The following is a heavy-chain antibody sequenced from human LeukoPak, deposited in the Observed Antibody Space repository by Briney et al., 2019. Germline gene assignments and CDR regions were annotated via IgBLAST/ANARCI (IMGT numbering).Heavy chain of an antibody. D-gene: IGHD6-13*01. CDR2: IKTDGSEK. CDR3: VRDSGSCRGCAFDI. CDR1: GFTFSNHW. J-gene: IGHJ3*02. V-gene: IGHV3-7*01. Sequence: GRSLRLSCIVSGFTFSNHWMSWVRQAPGKGLEWVANIKTDGSEKYYVDSVKGRFTISRDNPKNSLYLQMNSLRADDTALYYCVRDSGSCRGCAFDIWGQGTVVTVSS.